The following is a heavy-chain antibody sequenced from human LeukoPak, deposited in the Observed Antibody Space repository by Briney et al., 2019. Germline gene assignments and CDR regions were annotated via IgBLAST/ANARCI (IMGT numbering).Heavy chain of an antibody. CDR3: ARGPPLLRFLEWFPYYYGMDV. J-gene: IGHJ6*02. V-gene: IGHV1-8*01. CDR1: GYTFTSYD. D-gene: IGHD3-3*01. CDR2: MNPNSGNT. Sequence: ASVKVSCKASGYTFTSYDINWVRQATGRGLEWMGWMNPNSGNTGYAQKFQGRVTMTRNTSISTAYMELSSLRSEDTAVYYCARGPPLLRFLEWFPYYYGMDVWGQGTTVTVSS.